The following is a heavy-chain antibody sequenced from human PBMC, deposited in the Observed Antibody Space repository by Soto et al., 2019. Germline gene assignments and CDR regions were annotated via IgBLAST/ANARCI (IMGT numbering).Heavy chain of an antibody. V-gene: IGHV4-39*01. CDR2: IYYSGRT. D-gene: IGHD3-10*01. J-gene: IGHJ4*02. Sequence: QLQLQESGPGLVKPSETLSLTCTVSGGSISSSSYYWGWIRQPPGKGLEWIGRIYYSGRTYYNPSLTSRATISVDTAKNQFSLKLSSVTAADTAVYYCATLWGQDWGQGTLVTVSS. CDR1: GGSISSSSYY. CDR3: ATLWGQD.